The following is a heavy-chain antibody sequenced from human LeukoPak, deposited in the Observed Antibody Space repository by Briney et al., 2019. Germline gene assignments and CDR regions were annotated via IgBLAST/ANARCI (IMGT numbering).Heavy chain of an antibody. CDR3: PLDFWSAYYLDY. D-gene: IGHD3-3*01. V-gene: IGHV3-53*01. CDR2: IYSGGTT. J-gene: IGHJ4*02. Sequence: QSGGSLRLSCAPSGFTVTSSYMSWVRQAPGKGLEWVSVIYSGGTTYYADSVKGRFTISRDNSKNTLYLQMNSLRAEHSAVYYCPLDFWSAYYLDYWGQRTLVTVSS. CDR1: GFTVTSSY.